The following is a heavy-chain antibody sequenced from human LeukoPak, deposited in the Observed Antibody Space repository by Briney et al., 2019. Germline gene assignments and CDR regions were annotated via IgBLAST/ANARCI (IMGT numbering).Heavy chain of an antibody. J-gene: IGHJ4*02. CDR2: ISGSGGST. Sequence: PGGSLRLSCAASGFTFSSYAMSWVRQAPGKGLEWVSAISGSGGSTYYADSVKGRFTISRDNSKNTLYLQMNSLRAEDTAVYYCAPPEGYSGSYYVRGGGDYWGQGTLVTVSS. CDR1: GFTFSSYA. CDR3: APPEGYSGSYYVRGGGDY. V-gene: IGHV3-23*01. D-gene: IGHD1-26*01.